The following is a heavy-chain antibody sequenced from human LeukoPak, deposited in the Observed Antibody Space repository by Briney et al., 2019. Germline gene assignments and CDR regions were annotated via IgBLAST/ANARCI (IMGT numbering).Heavy chain of an antibody. Sequence: PSETLSLTCTVPGFSISSYYWSWIRQPAGKGLEWIGRIYTSGSTNYNPSLKSRLTMSVDTSKNQFSLKLSSVTAADTAVYYCASGGYSGYANDYWGQGTLVTVSS. J-gene: IGHJ4*02. CDR1: GFSISSYY. CDR2: IYTSGST. V-gene: IGHV4-4*07. D-gene: IGHD5-12*01. CDR3: ASGGYSGYANDY.